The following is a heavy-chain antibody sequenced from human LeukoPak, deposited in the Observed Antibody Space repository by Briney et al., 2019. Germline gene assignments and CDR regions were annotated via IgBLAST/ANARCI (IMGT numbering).Heavy chain of an antibody. J-gene: IGHJ6*02. D-gene: IGHD2-2*02. Sequence: SETLSLTCTVSGGSISSGGYYWSWLRQHPGKGLEWLGYIYYSGSTYYNPSLKSRVTISVDTSKNQFSLKLSSVTAADTAVYYCARGGVVPAAIYYYYYGMDVWGQGTTVTVSS. V-gene: IGHV4-31*03. CDR2: IYYSGST. CDR3: ARGGVVPAAIYYYYYGMDV. CDR1: GGSISSGGYY.